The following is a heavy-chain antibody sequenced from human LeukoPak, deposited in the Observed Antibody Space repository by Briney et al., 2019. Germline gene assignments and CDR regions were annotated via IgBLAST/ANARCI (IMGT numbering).Heavy chain of an antibody. D-gene: IGHD2-15*01. CDR3: ARELRRIRYFDL. J-gene: IGHJ2*01. Sequence: GGSLRLSCAASGFPLSSYWMHWVRQAPGKGLVWVSRIYSDGSSTNYADSVKGRFTISRDNDKNTLYLQMNSLRAGDTAVYYCARELRRIRYFDLWGRGTLVTVSS. CDR1: GFPLSSYW. CDR2: IYSDGSST. V-gene: IGHV3-74*01.